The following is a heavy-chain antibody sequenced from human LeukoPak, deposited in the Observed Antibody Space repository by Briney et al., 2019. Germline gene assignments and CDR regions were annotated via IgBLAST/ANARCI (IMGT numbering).Heavy chain of an antibody. D-gene: IGHD6-13*01. Sequence: GESLKISCTASGHSFTSYWISWVRQMPGKGLEWMGRIDPSDSYTNYSPSFQGHVTISADKSISTAYLQWSSLTASDTTMYYCARRPRQQLDFDYWGQGTLVTVSS. CDR3: ARRPRQQLDFDY. CDR2: IDPSDSYT. V-gene: IGHV5-10-1*01. J-gene: IGHJ4*02. CDR1: GHSFTSYW.